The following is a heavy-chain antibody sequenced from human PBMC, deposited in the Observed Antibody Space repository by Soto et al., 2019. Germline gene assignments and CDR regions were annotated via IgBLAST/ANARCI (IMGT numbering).Heavy chain of an antibody. Sequence: EVQLLDSGGGLVQPGGSLRLSCAASGFTFSSYAMGWVRQAPGKGLEWVSAISGSGGSTYYADSVRGRFTISRDRSMKTLYLQMNSLRAEDTAIYYCAREAGYDHLHFDYWGQGTLVSVSS. J-gene: IGHJ4*02. D-gene: IGHD5-12*01. V-gene: IGHV3-23*01. CDR1: GFTFSSYA. CDR3: AREAGYDHLHFDY. CDR2: ISGSGGST.